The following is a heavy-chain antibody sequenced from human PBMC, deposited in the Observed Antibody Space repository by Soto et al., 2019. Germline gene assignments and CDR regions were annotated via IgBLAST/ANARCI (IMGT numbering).Heavy chain of an antibody. J-gene: IGHJ6*02. Sequence: GGSLRLSCAASGFTFSDYYMSWIRQAPGKGLDWVSYISSSGSTIYYADSVKGRFTISRDNAKNSLYLQMNSLRAEDTAVYYCARDTHDFWSGYYKRYGMDVWGQGTTVTVSS. D-gene: IGHD3-3*01. CDR3: ARDTHDFWSGYYKRYGMDV. CDR1: GFTFSDYY. CDR2: ISSSGSTI. V-gene: IGHV3-11*01.